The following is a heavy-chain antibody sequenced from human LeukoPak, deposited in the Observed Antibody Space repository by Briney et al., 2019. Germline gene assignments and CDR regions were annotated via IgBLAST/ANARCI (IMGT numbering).Heavy chain of an antibody. CDR2: ISTGGGST. D-gene: IGHD3-22*01. Sequence: GGSLRLFCAASGFTFSSYAMSWVRQAPGKGLEWVSVISTGGGSTNYADSVKGRFIISRDNSKNTLYLQMNSLRAEDTAVFYCAKGVNSGYHLRYFDYWGQGTLVTVSS. CDR1: GFTFSSYA. V-gene: IGHV3-23*01. J-gene: IGHJ4*02. CDR3: AKGVNSGYHLRYFDY.